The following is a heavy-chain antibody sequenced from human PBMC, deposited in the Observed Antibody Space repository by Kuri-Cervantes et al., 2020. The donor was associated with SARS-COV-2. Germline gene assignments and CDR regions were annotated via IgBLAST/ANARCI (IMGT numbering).Heavy chain of an antibody. Sequence: GSLRLSCAVYGGSFSGYYWSWIRQPPGKGLEWIGEINHSGSTNYNPSLKSRVTISVDTSKNQFSLKLSAVTAADTAVYYCARRGPTTVTTFTSLAEVGFQHWGQGTLVTVSS. V-gene: IGHV4-34*01. D-gene: IGHD4-17*01. CDR3: ARRGPTTVTTFTSLAEVGFQH. CDR1: GGSFSGYY. J-gene: IGHJ1*01. CDR2: INHSGST.